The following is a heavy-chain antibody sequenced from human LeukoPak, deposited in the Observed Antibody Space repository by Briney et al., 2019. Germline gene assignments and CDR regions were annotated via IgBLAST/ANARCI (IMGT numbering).Heavy chain of an antibody. J-gene: IGHJ4*02. CDR2: VSSSASTI. V-gene: IGHV3-48*03. CDR3: ARLWPTNFDY. CDR1: GFTFSSYE. Sequence: GGSLRLSCAASGFTFSSYEMNWVRQAPGKGLEWVSYVSSSASTIYYADSVKGRFTISRDNAKNSLYLQMNSLTAEDTAVYHCARLWPTNFDYWGQGTLVTVSS. D-gene: IGHD3-10*01.